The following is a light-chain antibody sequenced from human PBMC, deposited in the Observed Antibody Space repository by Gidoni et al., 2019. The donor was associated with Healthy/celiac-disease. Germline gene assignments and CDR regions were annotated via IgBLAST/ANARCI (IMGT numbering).Light chain of an antibody. J-gene: IGKJ4*01. CDR1: QSSSSY. CDR2: AAS. CDR3: QQSYSTPLT. V-gene: IGKV1-39*01. Sequence: IQLTQSRSSLSASVGDRVTITCRASQSSSSYFTWYQQKPGNAPKLLIYAASSLQSGVPSRLSGSGSGTDFTPTISSLQPEDFATYSRQQSYSTPLTFGGGTQVEIK.